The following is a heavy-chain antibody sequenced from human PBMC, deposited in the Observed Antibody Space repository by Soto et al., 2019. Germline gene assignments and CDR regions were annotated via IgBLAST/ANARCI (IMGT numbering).Heavy chain of an antibody. CDR1: GFTFTSYG. D-gene: IGHD3-16*01. CDR2: ISYDGGLQ. Sequence: QAHLVESGGGVVQPGRSLRLSCAASGFTFTSYGMHWVRQAPGTRLEWVAVISYDGGLQHYADSVKGRFTISRDNSKNMVLLQRNTLRAEDTALYYCVSEGGYAHASAPYSGGQGTLVRFSS. V-gene: IGHV3-30*03. J-gene: IGHJ5*01. CDR3: VSEGGYAHASAPYS.